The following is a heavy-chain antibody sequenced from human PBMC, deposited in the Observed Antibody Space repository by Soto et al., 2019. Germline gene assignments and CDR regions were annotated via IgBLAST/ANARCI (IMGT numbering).Heavy chain of an antibody. CDR1: GYSISSSNW. V-gene: IGHV4-28*01. CDR2: IYYSGTT. CDR3: ARREIQGPIDY. D-gene: IGHD1-26*01. Sequence: QVQLQESGPGLVKPSDTLSLTCAVSGYSISSSNWWGWIRQPPGKGLEWIGYIYYSGTTYYNPSLTSRVPMSVDTPKNQFSLKLTAVTAVDTAVYYCARREIQGPIDYWGQGTLVTVSS. J-gene: IGHJ4*02.